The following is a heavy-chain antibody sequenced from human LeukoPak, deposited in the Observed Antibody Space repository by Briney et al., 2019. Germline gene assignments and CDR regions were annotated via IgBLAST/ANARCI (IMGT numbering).Heavy chain of an antibody. V-gene: IGHV3-23*01. Sequence: GGSLRLSCAASGFTFSSYAMTWVRQAPGKGLEWVSAISGSGGSTYYAGSVRGRFTISRDNSKNMLYLQMNSLRAEDTAVYFCAKVWEGSGTYYNVDWGLGTLVTVSS. D-gene: IGHD3-10*01. CDR3: AKVWEGSGTYYNVD. J-gene: IGHJ4*02. CDR1: GFTFSSYA. CDR2: ISGSGGST.